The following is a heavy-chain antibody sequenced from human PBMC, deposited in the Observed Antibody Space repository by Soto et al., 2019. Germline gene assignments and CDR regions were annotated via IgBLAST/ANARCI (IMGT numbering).Heavy chain of an antibody. D-gene: IGHD6-19*01. CDR2: IWYDGSNE. J-gene: IGHJ4*02. CDR3: AREVSQQWMHYFDY. CDR1: GFTFSTYA. Sequence: VQLVESGGGVVQPGRSLRLSCIASGFTFSTYAMHWVRQAPGKGLEWVAVIWYDGSNEDYVDSVKGRFTISRDNSKNTLYLQMNSLRAEDTAVYFCAREVSQQWMHYFDYWGQGTLVTVSS. V-gene: IGHV3-33*01.